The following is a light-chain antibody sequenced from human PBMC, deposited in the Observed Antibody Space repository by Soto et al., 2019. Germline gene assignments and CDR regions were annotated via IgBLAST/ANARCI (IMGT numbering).Light chain of an antibody. V-gene: IGLV2-14*01. Sequence: QSVLTQPASASGSAGQSITISCSGTMRDVGAYNLVSWYQQHPGTAPKLIIYEVRNRPSGISSRFSGSGSGNTASLTISGLQSEDEGDYYCSAYTARSTLVFGGGTKLTVL. J-gene: IGLJ3*02. CDR3: SAYTARSTLV. CDR2: EVR. CDR1: MRDVGAYNL.